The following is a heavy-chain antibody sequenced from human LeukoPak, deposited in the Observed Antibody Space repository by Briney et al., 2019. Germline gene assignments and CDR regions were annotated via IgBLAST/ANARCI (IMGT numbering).Heavy chain of an antibody. CDR1: GGTFSSYA. Sequence: SVKVSCKASGGTFSSYAISWVRQAPGQGLEWMGGIIPIFGTANYAQKFQGRVTITTDESTSTAYMELSSLRSEDTAVYYCAREGYSGYFDYWGQEPWSPSPQ. D-gene: IGHD5-12*01. J-gene: IGHJ4*01. CDR2: IIPIFGTA. CDR3: AREGYSGYFDY. V-gene: IGHV1-69*05.